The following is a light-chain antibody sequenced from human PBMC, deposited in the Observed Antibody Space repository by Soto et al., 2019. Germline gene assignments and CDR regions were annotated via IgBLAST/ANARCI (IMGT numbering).Light chain of an antibody. J-gene: IGKJ4*01. CDR2: AAS. V-gene: IGKV1-39*01. Sequence: DIQMTQCPSSLSASVGDRVTITCRASQYISDFLNWYQQKPGKAPVILIYAASTLQSGVPSRFTGSRSETNFTLIISSLQPEDFATYYSQQSNTTPLTFGGGTKVDIK. CDR1: QYISDF. CDR3: QQSNTTPLT.